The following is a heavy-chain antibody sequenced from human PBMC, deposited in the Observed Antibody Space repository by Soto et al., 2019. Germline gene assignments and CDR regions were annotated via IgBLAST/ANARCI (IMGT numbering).Heavy chain of an antibody. Sequence: QVQLVESGGGVVQPGRSLRLSCAASGFSISTYALHWVRQAPGKGPEWVAIISYNGNNKHYADSVKGRFAISRDNFENTVDLQMNSLRVEDTAMYYCARRSFPYSGSPLEPWSDALDIWGQWTMVTVSS. D-gene: IGHD1-26*01. J-gene: IGHJ3*02. CDR2: ISYNGNNK. CDR3: ARRSFPYSGSPLEPWSDALDI. CDR1: GFSISTYA. V-gene: IGHV3-30*09.